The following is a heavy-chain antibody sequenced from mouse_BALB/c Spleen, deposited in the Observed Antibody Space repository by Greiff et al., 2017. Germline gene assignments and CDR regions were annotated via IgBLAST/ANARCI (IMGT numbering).Heavy chain of an antibody. CDR1: GYTFTSYW. V-gene: IGHV1-5*01. J-gene: IGHJ3*01. D-gene: IGHD1-1*01. CDR3: TTAYGSSYAWFAY. CDR2: IYPGNSDT. Sequence: EVQLHQSGTVLARPGASVKMSCKASGYTFTSYWMHWVKQRPGQGLEWIGAIYPGNSDTSYNQKFKGKAKLTAVTSTSTAYMELSSLTNEDSAVYYCTTAYGSSYAWFAYWGQGTLVTVSA.